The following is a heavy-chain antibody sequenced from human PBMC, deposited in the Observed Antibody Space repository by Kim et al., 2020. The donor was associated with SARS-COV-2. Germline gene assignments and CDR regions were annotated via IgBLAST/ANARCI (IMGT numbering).Heavy chain of an antibody. V-gene: IGHV3-21*01. CDR1: GFTFSSYS. CDR2: ISSSSSYI. D-gene: IGHD6-6*01. Sequence: GGSLRLSCAASGFTFSSYSMNWVRQAPGKGLEWVSSISSSSSYIYYADSVKGRFTISRDNAKNSLYLQMNSLRAEDTAVYYCAREVHSSSWMDYYYYYGMDVWGQGTTVTVSS. J-gene: IGHJ6*02. CDR3: AREVHSSSWMDYYYYYGMDV.